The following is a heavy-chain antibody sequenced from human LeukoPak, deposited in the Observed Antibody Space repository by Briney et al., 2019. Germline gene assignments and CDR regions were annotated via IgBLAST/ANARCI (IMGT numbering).Heavy chain of an antibody. J-gene: IGHJ4*02. V-gene: IGHV3-15*01. CDR3: TTGYDDAWHDGY. Sequence: KSGGSLRLSCAASGFTFSSAWMNWVRQAPGKGLEWVGRFRNDGGTTEYAAPVKGRFTVSRDDSRNMLYLQMNSLQNEDTGMYHCTTGYDDAWHDGYWGQGTLVTVSS. D-gene: IGHD1-1*01. CDR1: GFTFSSAW. CDR2: FRNDGGTT.